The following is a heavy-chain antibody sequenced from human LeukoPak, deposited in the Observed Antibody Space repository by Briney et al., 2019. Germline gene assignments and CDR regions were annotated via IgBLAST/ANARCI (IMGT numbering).Heavy chain of an antibody. CDR3: AKGGYSNYVDY. J-gene: IGHJ4*02. CDR1: GFTFSSYA. CDR2: ISYDGSNK. D-gene: IGHD5-18*01. V-gene: IGHV3-30-3*01. Sequence: PGGSLRLSCAASGFTFSSYAMHWVRQAPGKGLEWVAVISYDGSNKYYADSVKGRFTISRDNSKNSLYLQMNSLRTEDTALYYCAKGGYSNYVDYWGQGTLVTVSS.